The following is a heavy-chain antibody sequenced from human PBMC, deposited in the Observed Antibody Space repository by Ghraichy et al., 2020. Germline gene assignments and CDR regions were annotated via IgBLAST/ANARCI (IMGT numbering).Heavy chain of an antibody. CDR1: GFTFDKYG. V-gene: IGHV3-9*01. J-gene: IGHJ6*02. CDR3: AKERVSGADFYYGRDV. D-gene: IGHD5/OR15-5a*01. CDR2: ISRKGGRK. Sequence: GGSLRLSCAASGFTFDKYGMHWVRQVPGKGLEWVSGISRKGGRKAYADSVKGRFIISRDNAKNSLYLQMNSLRAEDTALYFCAKERVSGADFYYGRDVWGRGTTVTV.